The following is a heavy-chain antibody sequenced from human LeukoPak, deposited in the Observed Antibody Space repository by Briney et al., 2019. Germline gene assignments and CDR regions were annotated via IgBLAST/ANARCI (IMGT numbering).Heavy chain of an antibody. J-gene: IGHJ4*02. D-gene: IGHD5-24*01. CDR2: IHPSAGSA. CDR3: ATDRRDAHNPVHPPHYYFDF. CDR1: GDSFPSYY. Sequence: ASVKVSSKPSGDSFPSYYIHWMRQAPGQGPEWMGVIHPSAGSAVYAQEFKGRITLTAETSTETVYMEMTSLTSEDTAVYFCATDRRDAHNPVHPPHYYFDFWGQGTLVTVSS. V-gene: IGHV1-46*01.